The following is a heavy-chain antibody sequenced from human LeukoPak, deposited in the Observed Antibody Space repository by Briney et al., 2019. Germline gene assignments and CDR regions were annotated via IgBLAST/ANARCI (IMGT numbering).Heavy chain of an antibody. J-gene: IGHJ4*02. Sequence: GASVKVSCKVSGYTLTELSMHWVRQAPGKGLEWMGGFDPEDGETIYAQKFQGRVTMTEDTSTDTAYIELTSLRDEYTAERYRSQAKGYGVNYLGYWGQEPLVTVSS. CDR3: SQAKGYGVNYLGY. CDR2: FDPEDGET. D-gene: IGHD4-23*01. V-gene: IGHV1-24*01. CDR1: GYTLTELS.